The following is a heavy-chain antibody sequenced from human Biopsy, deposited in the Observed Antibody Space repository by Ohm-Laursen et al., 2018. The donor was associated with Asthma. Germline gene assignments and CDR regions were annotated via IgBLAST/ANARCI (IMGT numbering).Heavy chain of an antibody. CDR3: AWPDMVASIFRV. D-gene: IGHD3-3*01. CDR2: TNAGYGNT. V-gene: IGHV1-3*01. Sequence: ASVKVSCKASGYTFTSYALHWVRQAPGLRPEWMGRTNAGYGNTKYSQKFQGRLTITRDTSASTVYMELSALTSEDTAVYFCAWPDMVASIFRVWGQGTLVTVSS. CDR1: GYTFTSYA. J-gene: IGHJ4*02.